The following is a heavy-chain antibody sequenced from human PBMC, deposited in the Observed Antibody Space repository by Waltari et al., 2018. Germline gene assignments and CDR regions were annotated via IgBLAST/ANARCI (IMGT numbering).Heavy chain of an antibody. CDR3: ARVGYGDYGNWFDP. CDR2: SYHSGIT. J-gene: IGHJ5*02. Sequence: QVQLQESGPGLVKPSETLSLTCAVSGYSISSGYYWGWIRQPPGKWLEWIGSSYHSGITDYNPSHKRRVTLSVDTSKNHFSLKLSSVTAADTAVYYCARVGYGDYGNWFDPWGQGTLVTVSS. D-gene: IGHD4-17*01. V-gene: IGHV4-38-2*01. CDR1: GYSISSGYY.